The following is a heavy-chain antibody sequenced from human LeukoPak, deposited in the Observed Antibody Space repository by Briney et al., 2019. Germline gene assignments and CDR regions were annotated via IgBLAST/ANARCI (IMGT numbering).Heavy chain of an antibody. CDR1: GXSISSYY. V-gene: IGHV4-59*01. CDR3: ARGDFDWGPYAFDY. D-gene: IGHD3-9*01. CDR2: IYYSGST. Sequence: SETLSLTCTVSGXSISSYYWSWIRQPPGKGLEWIGYIYYSGSTNYNPSLKSRVTISVDTSKNQFSLKLSSVTAADTAVYYCARGDFDWGPYAFDYWGQGTLVTVSS. J-gene: IGHJ4*02.